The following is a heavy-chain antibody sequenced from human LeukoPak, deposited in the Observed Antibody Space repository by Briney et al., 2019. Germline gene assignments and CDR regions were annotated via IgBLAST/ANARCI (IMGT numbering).Heavy chain of an antibody. CDR2: ISGSGGST. CDR1: GFTFSSYA. D-gene: IGHD3-9*01. CDR3: AKGGSFYDILTGYLRPYYFDY. J-gene: IGHJ4*02. Sequence: GGSLRLSCAASGFTFSSYAMSWVRQAPGKGLEWVSAISGSGGSTYYADSVKGRFTISRDNSKNTLYLQMNSLRADDTDVYYCAKGGSFYDILTGYLRPYYFDYWGQGTLVTVSS. V-gene: IGHV3-23*01.